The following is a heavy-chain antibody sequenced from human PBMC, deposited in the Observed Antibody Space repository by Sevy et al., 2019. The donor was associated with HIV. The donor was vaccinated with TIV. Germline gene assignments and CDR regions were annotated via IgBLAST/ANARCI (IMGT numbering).Heavy chain of an antibody. CDR2: IYYSGST. J-gene: IGHJ3*02. CDR3: ARLNYYDSTGLYAFDI. D-gene: IGHD3-22*01. Sequence: TLSLTCTVSGGSISSSSYYWGWIRQPPGKGLEWIGSIYYSGSTYYNPSLKSRVTISVDTSKNQFSLKLSSVTAADTAVYYCARLNYYDSTGLYAFDIWGQGTMVTVSS. V-gene: IGHV4-39*01. CDR1: GGSISSSSYY.